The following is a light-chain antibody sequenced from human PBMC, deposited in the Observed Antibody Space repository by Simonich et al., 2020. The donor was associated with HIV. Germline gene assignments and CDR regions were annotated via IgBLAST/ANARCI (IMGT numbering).Light chain of an antibody. Sequence: DIQMTQSPSSLSASVGDRVTLACQASQGISNYLNWSQQKPGKNPKILIYDASNLETGVPSRFSGSGSGTHFTFTISSLQPEDFATYYCQQYDSLPLTFGQGTRLESK. J-gene: IGKJ5*01. V-gene: IGKV1-33*01. CDR1: QGISNY. CDR3: QQYDSLPLT. CDR2: DAS.